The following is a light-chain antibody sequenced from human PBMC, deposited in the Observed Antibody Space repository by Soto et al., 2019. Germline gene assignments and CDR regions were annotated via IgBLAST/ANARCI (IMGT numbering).Light chain of an antibody. J-gene: IGKJ3*01. CDR3: QQYDNWPRV. CDR1: QSVRSN. CDR2: GAS. V-gene: IGKV3-15*01. Sequence: EIVMTQSPGTLSVSPGERATLSCRASQSVRSNLAWYQQRPGQAPRLLIYGASTRDTGIPARFSGSGSGTEFTLTISSLQSEDFALYYCQQYDNWPRVFGPGTKVDIK.